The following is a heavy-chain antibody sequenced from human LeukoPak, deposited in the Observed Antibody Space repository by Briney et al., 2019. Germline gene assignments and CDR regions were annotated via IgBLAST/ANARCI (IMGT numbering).Heavy chain of an antibody. D-gene: IGHD1-1*01. J-gene: IGHJ4*02. CDR3: AREGTGTIDY. Sequence: PGGPLRLSCAASGFTFSSYAMSWVRQVPGKGLQWVSSISGSGANTYNADSVKGRFTISRDNSKTTLYVQMNSLRAEDTAVYYCAREGTGTIDYWGQGTLVTVSS. CDR2: ISGSGANT. V-gene: IGHV3-23*01. CDR1: GFTFSSYA.